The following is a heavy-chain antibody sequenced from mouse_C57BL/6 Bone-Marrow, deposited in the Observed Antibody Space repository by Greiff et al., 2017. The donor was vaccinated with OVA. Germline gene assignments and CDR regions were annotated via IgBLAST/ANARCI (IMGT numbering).Heavy chain of an antibody. CDR2: ISNLAYSI. CDR1: GFTFSDYG. D-gene: IGHD1-1*01. V-gene: IGHV5-15*04. J-gene: IGHJ3*01. Sequence: EVKLMESGGGLVQPGGSLKLSCAASGFTFSDYGMAWVRQAPRKGPEWVAFISNLAYSIYYADTVTGRFTISREDAKNTLYLERSRLRSEDTAMYYWARRGVEGWFAYWGQGTLVTVSA. CDR3: ARRGVEGWFAY.